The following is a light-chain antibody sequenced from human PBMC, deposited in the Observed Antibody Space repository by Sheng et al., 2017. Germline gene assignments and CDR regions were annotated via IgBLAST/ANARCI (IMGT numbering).Light chain of an antibody. J-gene: IGKJ2*01. CDR3: QQYYGTPPRT. CDR1: QSLYSSNNKNY. CDR2: WAS. V-gene: IGKV4-1*01. Sequence: DIVMTQSPDSLAVSLGERATINCKSSQSLYSSNNKNYLAWYQQKPGQPPKLLIYWASTRESGVPDRFSGSGSGTDFTLTISSLQAEDVALYYCQQYYGTPPRTFGQGTKLEIK.